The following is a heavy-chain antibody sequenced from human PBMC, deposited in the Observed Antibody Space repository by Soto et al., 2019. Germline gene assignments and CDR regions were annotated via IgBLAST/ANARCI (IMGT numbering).Heavy chain of an antibody. D-gene: IGHD2-15*01. Sequence: EVQLVESGGGLVQPGGSLRLSCAASGFTVSSNYMSWVRQAPGKGLEWVSVIYGGGSTYYADSVKGRFTISRHNSKNTLYLQMNSLRAEDTAVYYCARGQVSYCSGGSCYYPRYYFDYWGQGTLVTVSS. CDR1: GFTVSSNY. J-gene: IGHJ4*02. V-gene: IGHV3-53*04. CDR2: IYGGGST. CDR3: ARGQVSYCSGGSCYYPRYYFDY.